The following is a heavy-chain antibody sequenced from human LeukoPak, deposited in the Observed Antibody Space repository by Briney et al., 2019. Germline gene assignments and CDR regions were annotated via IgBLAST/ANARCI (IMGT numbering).Heavy chain of an antibody. CDR3: VLFKWELPEDFDY. Sequence: GGSLRLSCAASGFTFSRHSINWVRQAPGKGLEWVSSISSSSSYIYYADSVKGRFTISRDNSKNTLYLQMNSLRAEDTAVYYCVLFKWELPEDFDYWGQGTLVTVSS. CDR1: GFTFSRHS. CDR2: ISSSSSYI. D-gene: IGHD1-26*01. J-gene: IGHJ4*02. V-gene: IGHV3-21*04.